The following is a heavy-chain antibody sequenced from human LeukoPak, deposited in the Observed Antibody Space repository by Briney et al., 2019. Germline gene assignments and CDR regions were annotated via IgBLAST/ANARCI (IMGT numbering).Heavy chain of an antibody. V-gene: IGHV3-30*18. J-gene: IGHJ4*02. D-gene: IGHD3-10*01. CDR2: ISYDGSNK. CDR3: AKRDYYGSGSYGGNDY. Sequence: GRSLRLSCAASGFTFSHYGVHWVRQAPGKGLEWVAVISYDGSNKYYADSVKGRFTISRDNSKNTVFLQMNSLRAEDTAVYYCAKRDYYGSGSYGGNDYWGQGTLVTVSS. CDR1: GFTFSHYG.